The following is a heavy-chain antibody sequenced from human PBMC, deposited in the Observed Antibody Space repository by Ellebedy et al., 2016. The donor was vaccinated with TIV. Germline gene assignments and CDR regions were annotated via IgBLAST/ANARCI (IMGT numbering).Heavy chain of an antibody. CDR2: IYYSGST. CDR3: ARDPALPRGRFDP. V-gene: IGHV4-38-2*02. Sequence: MPSETLSLTCTVSGYSISSGYYWGWLRPPPGKGLAGIGSIYYSGSTYYNPSLKSRVTISVDTSKNQFYLKLSSVNAADTAVYYCARDPALPRGRFDPWGQGTLVTVSS. CDR1: GYSISSGYY. J-gene: IGHJ5*02.